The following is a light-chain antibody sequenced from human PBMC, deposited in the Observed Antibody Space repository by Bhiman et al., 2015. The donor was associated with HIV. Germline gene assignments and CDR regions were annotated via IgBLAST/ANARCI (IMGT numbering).Light chain of an antibody. CDR3: GTWDSSLSAWV. J-gene: IGLJ3*02. V-gene: IGLV1-51*01. CDR1: NSDIGDYNS. Sequence: QSALTQPASVSASPGQSITISCTGANSDIGDYNSVSWYQQLPGTAPKLLIYDNNKRPSGISDRFSGSKSGTSATLGITGLQTGDEADYYCGTWDSSLSAWVFGGGTKLTVL. CDR2: DNN.